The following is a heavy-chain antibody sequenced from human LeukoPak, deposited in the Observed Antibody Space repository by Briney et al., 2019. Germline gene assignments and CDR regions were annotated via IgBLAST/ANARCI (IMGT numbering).Heavy chain of an antibody. D-gene: IGHD1-26*01. CDR2: MNPNSGNT. CDR3: ARGRRGSWPPGKSYFDY. V-gene: IGHV1-8*03. Sequence: GASVKVSCKASGYTFTDYGINWVRQATGQGLEWMGWMNPNSGNTGYAQKFQGRVTITRNTSISTAYMELSSLRSEDTAVYYCARGRRGSWPPGKSYFDYWGQGTLVTVSS. CDR1: GYTFTDYG. J-gene: IGHJ4*02.